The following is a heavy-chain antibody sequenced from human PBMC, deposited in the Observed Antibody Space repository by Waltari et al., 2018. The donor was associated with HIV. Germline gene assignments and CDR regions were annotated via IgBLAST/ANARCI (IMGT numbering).Heavy chain of an antibody. V-gene: IGHV3-48*01. CDR2: ISSSSTTI. CDR1: GFTFSSYT. D-gene: IGHD3-16*01. CDR3: ARDTYYFNY. J-gene: IGHJ4*02. Sequence: EVQLVESGGGLVQPGGSLRLSCVASGFTFSSYTMNWVRQAPGKGLERVSYISSSSTTISYADSVKGRFTISRDNAKNSLFLQMNSLRAEDTAVYYCARDTYYFNYWGQGTLVTVSS.